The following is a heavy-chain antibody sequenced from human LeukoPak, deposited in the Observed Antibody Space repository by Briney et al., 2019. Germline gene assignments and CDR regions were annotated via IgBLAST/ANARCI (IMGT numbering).Heavy chain of an antibody. CDR1: GFTFSSYA. J-gene: IGHJ4*02. D-gene: IGHD6-13*01. CDR2: ISYDGSNK. CDR3: ARDLSSSWYGGVDY. V-gene: IGHV3-30*04. Sequence: GGSLRLSCAASGFTFSSYAMHRVRQAPGKGLEWVAVISYDGSNKYYADSVKGRFTISRDNSKNTLYLQMNSLRAEDTAVYYCARDLSSSWYGGVDYWGQGTLVTVSS.